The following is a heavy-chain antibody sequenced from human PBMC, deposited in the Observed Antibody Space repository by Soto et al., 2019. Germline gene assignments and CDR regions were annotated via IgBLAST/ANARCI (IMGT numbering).Heavy chain of an antibody. D-gene: IGHD2-15*01. CDR1: GASISSGRYY. CDR2: IHTTGST. V-gene: IGHV4-39*01. Sequence: QLQLHESGPGLVKPLETLSLTCTVSGASISSGRYYWARIRQPPGKVLEWVATIHTTGSTYYKPSLESRIALSIDTSKNHFSLRLTSVTAADTAVYYCARHLSSLRIDALDVWGQGTSVTVSS. J-gene: IGHJ6*02. CDR3: ARHLSSLRIDALDV.